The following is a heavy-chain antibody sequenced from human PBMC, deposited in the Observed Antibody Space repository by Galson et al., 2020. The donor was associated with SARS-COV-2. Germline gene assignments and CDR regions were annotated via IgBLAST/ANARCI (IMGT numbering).Heavy chain of an antibody. CDR3: ARDGTSPHMITFGGVIDYSPSEDYYYGMDV. D-gene: IGHD3-16*02. CDR2: IWYDGSNK. V-gene: IGHV3-33*01. J-gene: IGHJ6*02. CDR1: GFTFSSYG. Sequence: GGSLRLSCAASGFTFSSYGMHWVRQAPGKGLERVAVIWYDGSNKYHTDTVTGRFTISRDNSKTTLYLQMNSLRAEDTAVYYWARDGTSPHMITFGGVIDYSPSEDYYYGMDVWGQGTTVTVSS.